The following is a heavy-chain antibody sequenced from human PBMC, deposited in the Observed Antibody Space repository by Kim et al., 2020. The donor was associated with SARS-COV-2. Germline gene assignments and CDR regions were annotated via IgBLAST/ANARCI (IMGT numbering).Heavy chain of an antibody. D-gene: IGHD2-15*01. CDR3: ASPAWDSVARYYYGMDV. CDR1: GFTFSSYA. CDR2: ISYDGSNK. V-gene: IGHV3-30*04. Sequence: GGSLRLSCAASGFTFSSYAMHWVRQAPGKGLEWVAVISYDGSNKYYADSVKGRITISRDNSKNTLYLQMNSLRAEDTAVYYCASPAWDSVARYYYGMDVWGHGTTVTVSS. J-gene: IGHJ6*02.